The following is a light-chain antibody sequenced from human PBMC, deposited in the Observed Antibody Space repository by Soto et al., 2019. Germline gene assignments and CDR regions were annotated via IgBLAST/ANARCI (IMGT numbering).Light chain of an antibody. CDR1: SYNIGSNT. CDR3: EAWDDSLNGHWV. J-gene: IGLJ3*02. CDR2: SNI. Sequence: QSVLTQPPSASGTPGQRVTISCSGSSYNIGSNTVNWFQQLPGTAPKLLIHSNIQRPSGVPDRFSGSKSGASASLAISGLEFEDEADYFCEAWDDSLNGHWVFGGGTKVTVL. V-gene: IGLV1-44*01.